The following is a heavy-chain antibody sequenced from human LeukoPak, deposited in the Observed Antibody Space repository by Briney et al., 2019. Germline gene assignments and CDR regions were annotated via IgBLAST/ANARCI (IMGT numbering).Heavy chain of an antibody. CDR2: IIPILGIA. J-gene: IGHJ6*04. CDR3: ARELISGDMTDV. Sequence: SVKVSCKSTGCTFSNYTISWVRQAPSQGLEWMGRIIPILGIANYAQKFQGRVTITADKSTSTAYMALSSLRSEDTAVYYCARELISGDMTDVWGKGTTVTVSS. V-gene: IGHV1-69*04. CDR1: GCTFSNYT. D-gene: IGHD2-21*01.